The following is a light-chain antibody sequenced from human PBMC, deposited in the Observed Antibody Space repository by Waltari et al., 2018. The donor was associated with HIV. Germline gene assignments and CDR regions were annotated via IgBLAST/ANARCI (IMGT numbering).Light chain of an antibody. Sequence: QSALTQPASVSGSPGQSITISCTGTTSDVGGSDFVSWYQQHPGKAPKLRIYWFPHRPSGVSTRCAGSKSGNPASLTISGLQSEDEADYYCTSYTTSITPLFVFGTGTKVTVL. J-gene: IGLJ1*01. V-gene: IGLV2-14*01. CDR3: TSYTTSITPLFV. CDR2: WFP. CDR1: TSDVGGSDF.